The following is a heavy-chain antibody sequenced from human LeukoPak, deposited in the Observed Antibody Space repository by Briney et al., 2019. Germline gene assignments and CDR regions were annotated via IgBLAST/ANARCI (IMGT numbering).Heavy chain of an antibody. CDR2: ISPNSGGT. CDR1: GYTFTGYY. Sequence: ASVKVSRKASGYTFTGYYMHWVRQAPGQGLEWMGWISPNSGGTNYAQKFQGRVTMTRDTSISTAYMELSRLRSDDTAVYYCATAVVPGAIRSYYMDVWGKGTTVTVFS. V-gene: IGHV1-2*02. J-gene: IGHJ6*03. D-gene: IGHD2-2*01. CDR3: ATAVVPGAIRSYYMDV.